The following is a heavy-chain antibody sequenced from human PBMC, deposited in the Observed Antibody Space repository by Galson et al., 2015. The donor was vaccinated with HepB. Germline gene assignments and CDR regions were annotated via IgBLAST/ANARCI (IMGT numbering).Heavy chain of an antibody. CDR1: GYIFPSYG. CDR2: ISVYNGNT. CDR3: ARIGSAAGSYYYYGMDV. J-gene: IGHJ6*02. D-gene: IGHD1-26*01. V-gene: IGHV1-18*01. Sequence: SVKVSCKASGYIFPSYGITWVRQAPGQGLEWMGWISVYNGNTNYAQKLQGRVTMTTDTSTSTAYMELRSLRSDDTAVYYCARIGSAAGSYYYYGMDVWGQGTTVTVS.